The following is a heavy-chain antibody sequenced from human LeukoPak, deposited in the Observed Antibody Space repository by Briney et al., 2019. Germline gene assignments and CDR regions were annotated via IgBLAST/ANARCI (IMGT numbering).Heavy chain of an antibody. CDR1: GASISSGGYY. V-gene: IGHV4-31*03. CDR3: ARGPVVAAFYYFDY. CDR2: IYYSGST. Sequence: SETLSLTCTVSGASISSGGYYWSWIRQHPGKGLEWIGYIYYSGSTHYNPSLKSRVTISVDRSKNQFSLKLSSVTAADTAVYYCARGPVVAAFYYFDYWGQGTLVTVSS. J-gene: IGHJ4*02. D-gene: IGHD2-15*01.